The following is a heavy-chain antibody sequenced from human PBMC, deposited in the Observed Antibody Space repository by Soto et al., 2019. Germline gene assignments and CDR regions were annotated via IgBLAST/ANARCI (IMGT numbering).Heavy chain of an antibody. Sequence: GSLRLSCAASGFTFSGSAMHWVRQASGKGLEWVGRIRSKANSYATAYAASVKGRFTISRDDSKNTAYLQMNSLKTEDTAVYYCTRTYVGGGYSNWFDPWGQGTLVTVSS. D-gene: IGHD3-22*01. CDR3: TRTYVGGGYSNWFDP. J-gene: IGHJ5*02. CDR1: GFTFSGSA. V-gene: IGHV3-73*01. CDR2: IRSKANSYAT.